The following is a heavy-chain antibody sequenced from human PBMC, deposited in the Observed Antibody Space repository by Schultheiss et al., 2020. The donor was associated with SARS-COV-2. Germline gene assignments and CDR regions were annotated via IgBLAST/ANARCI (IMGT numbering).Heavy chain of an antibody. Sequence: SQTLSLTCTVSGGSVSSGSYYWSWIRQPPGKGLEWIGYIYYSGSTNYNPSLKSRVTISVDTSKNQFSLKLSSVTAADTAVYYCARYMGQQWLSYYFDYWGQGTLVTVSS. CDR3: ARYMGQQWLSYYFDY. CDR2: IYYSGST. CDR1: GGSVSSGSYY. V-gene: IGHV4-61*01. J-gene: IGHJ4*02. D-gene: IGHD6-19*01.